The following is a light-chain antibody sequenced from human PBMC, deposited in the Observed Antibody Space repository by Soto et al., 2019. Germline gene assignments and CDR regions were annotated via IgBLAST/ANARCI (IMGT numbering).Light chain of an antibody. CDR2: VAS. CDR3: HKSYGASFT. J-gene: IGKJ3*01. V-gene: IGKV1-39*01. CDR1: QTVSGN. Sequence: DVQLTQSPSSLSASVGDRVTITCRTSQTVSGNLHWYQQKPGQAPRLLIYVASNLQDGVPSRFRGGVSGRDFTLTITSLQPEDFDTYYCHKSYGASFTFGPGTRVDI.